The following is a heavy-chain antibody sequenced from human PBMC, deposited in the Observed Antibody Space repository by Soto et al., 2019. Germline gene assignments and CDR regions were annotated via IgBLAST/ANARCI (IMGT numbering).Heavy chain of an antibody. CDR2: IKSKTDGGTT. J-gene: IGHJ6*02. CDR1: GFTFSNAW. CDR3: TTGGGDCSSTSCYYYYYYGMDV. Sequence: GGSLRLSCAASGFTFSNAWMNWVRQAPGKGLEWVGRIKSKTDGGTTDYAAPVKGRFTISRDDSKNTLYLQMNSLKTEDTAVYYCTTGGGDCSSTSCYYYYYYGMDVWGQGTTVTVSS. V-gene: IGHV3-15*07. D-gene: IGHD2-2*01.